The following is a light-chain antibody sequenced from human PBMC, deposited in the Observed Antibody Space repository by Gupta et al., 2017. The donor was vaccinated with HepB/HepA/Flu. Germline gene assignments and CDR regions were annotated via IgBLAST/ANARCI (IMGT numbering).Light chain of an antibody. CDR3: YSRDSNGNHIRWV. V-gene: IGLV3-19*01. CDR1: SLRSYY. Sequence: SSELTQDPAVSVALVQTVRITCQGDSLRSYYASCYQQKPGQAPVLVIYVTNNRPSGIPDRFSGSSSGNTASLTSTGDHEEDEADEDYYSRDSNGNHIRWVFGGGTKLTVL. CDR2: VTN. J-gene: IGLJ3*02.